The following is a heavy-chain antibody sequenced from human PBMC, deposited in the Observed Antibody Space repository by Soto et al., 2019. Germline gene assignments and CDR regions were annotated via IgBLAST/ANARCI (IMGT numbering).Heavy chain of an antibody. CDR2: IWYDGSNK. V-gene: IGHV3-33*01. D-gene: IGHD4-17*01. CDR3: PRADDYGVPFDY. J-gene: IGHJ4*02. CDR1: GFPFSSYG. Sequence: QVQLVESGGGVVQPGRSLRLSCAASGFPFSSYGIHWVRQAPGKGLEWVAVIWYDGSNKYYADSVTGRFTISRDNPKNSLYLQRNSRRAEDTAVDYCPRADDYGVPFDYWGQGTLVTVSS.